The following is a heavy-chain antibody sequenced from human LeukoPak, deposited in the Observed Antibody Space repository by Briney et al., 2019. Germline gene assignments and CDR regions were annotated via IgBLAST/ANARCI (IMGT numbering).Heavy chain of an antibody. Sequence: GGSLRLSCAASGFTFSSYWMHWVRQAPGKGLVWVSRINSDGSSTNYADSVKGRFTISRDNAKNTLYLQMNSLRAEDTAVYYCARTLAYYYDSGGYDYWGQGTLVTVPS. CDR3: ARTLAYYYDSGGYDY. J-gene: IGHJ4*02. V-gene: IGHV3-74*01. CDR1: GFTFSSYW. D-gene: IGHD3-22*01. CDR2: INSDGSST.